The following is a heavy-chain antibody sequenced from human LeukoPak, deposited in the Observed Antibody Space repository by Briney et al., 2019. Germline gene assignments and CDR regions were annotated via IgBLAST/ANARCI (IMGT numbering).Heavy chain of an antibody. Sequence: GGSLRLSFAASGXTFSTYALHWVRQVPGKGLEYVSAISSIGGTTYYANSVKGRFTISRDNSKNTLYLQMGSLKPEDTAVYYCARVGDNTAFDYWGQGTLVTVSS. J-gene: IGHJ4*02. CDR2: ISSIGGTT. V-gene: IGHV3-64*01. CDR1: GXTFSTYA. CDR3: ARVGDNTAFDY. D-gene: IGHD2-21*01.